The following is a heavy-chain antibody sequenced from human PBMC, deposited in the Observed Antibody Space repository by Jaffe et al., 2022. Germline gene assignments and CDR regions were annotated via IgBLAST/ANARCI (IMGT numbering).Heavy chain of an antibody. CDR3: ARDQPVVVPAGLGSYYYYYYMDV. Sequence: EVQLVESGGGLVQPGGSLRLSCAASGFTFSSYSMNWVRQAPGKGLEWVSYISSSSSTIYYADSVKGRFTISRDNAKNSLYLQMNSLRAEDTAVYYCARDQPVVVPAGLGSYYYYYYMDVWGKGTTVTVSS. CDR1: GFTFSSYS. V-gene: IGHV3-48*01. J-gene: IGHJ6*03. D-gene: IGHD2-2*01. CDR2: ISSSSSTI.